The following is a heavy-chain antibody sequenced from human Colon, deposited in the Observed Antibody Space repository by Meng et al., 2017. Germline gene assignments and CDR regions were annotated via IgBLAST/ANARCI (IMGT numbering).Heavy chain of an antibody. V-gene: IGHV4-34*01. J-gene: IGHJ5*01. CDR3: ARNEIKYYFGSSNSRSYNYFDP. D-gene: IGHD3-10*01. CDR2: INHDGNT. CDR1: SSSCSDNH. Sequence: VTLPQCAAGLLQSSVSLSLTCVGYSSSCSDNHLSWVSQPPGKGLEWIGEINHDGNTNYNPSLQSRVTISVDTSKNQFSLTLRSVTAADTAVYYCARNEIKYYFGSSNSRSYNYFDPWGQGTLVTVSS.